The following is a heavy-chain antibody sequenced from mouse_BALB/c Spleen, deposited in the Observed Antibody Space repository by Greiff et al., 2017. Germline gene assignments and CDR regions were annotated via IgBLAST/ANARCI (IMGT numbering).Heavy chain of an antibody. J-gene: IGHJ3*01. D-gene: IGHD2-3*01. CDR3: ARHDGYYGGFAY. V-gene: IGHV14-3*02. CDR1: GFNIKDTY. CDR2: IDPANGNT. Sequence: EVQLQQSGAELVKPGASVKLSCTASGFNIKDTYMHWVKQRPEQGLEWIGRIDPANGNTKYDPKFQGKATITADTSSNTAYLQLSSLTSEDTAVYYCARHDGYYGGFAYWGQGTLVTVSA.